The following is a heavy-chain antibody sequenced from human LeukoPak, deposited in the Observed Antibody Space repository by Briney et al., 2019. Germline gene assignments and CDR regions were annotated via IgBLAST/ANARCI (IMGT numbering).Heavy chain of an antibody. D-gene: IGHD2-15*01. Sequence: SVKVSCKASGGIFRSYAISWVRQAPGQGLEWMGGIDPILGTANYAHRFQDRVTITADESTSTAYMELSSLRSNDTAVFYCARGRTPYCSGGSCYYFDYWGQGTLVTVSS. J-gene: IGHJ4*02. CDR2: IDPILGTA. V-gene: IGHV1-69*13. CDR1: GGIFRSYA. CDR3: ARGRTPYCSGGSCYYFDY.